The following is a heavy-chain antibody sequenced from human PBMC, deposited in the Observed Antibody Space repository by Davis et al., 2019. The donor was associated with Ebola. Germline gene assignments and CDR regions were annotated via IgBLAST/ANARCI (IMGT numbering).Heavy chain of an antibody. D-gene: IGHD4-17*01. J-gene: IGHJ6*02. CDR1: GFTVSSNY. V-gene: IGHV3-53*01. CDR2: IYSGGST. CDR3: ARERYGDYGEYYGMDV. Sequence: GGSLRLSCAASGFTVSSNYMSWVRQAPGKGLAWVSVIYSGGSTYYADSVKGRFTISRDNSKNTLYLQMNSLRAEDTAVYYCARERYGDYGEYYGMDVWGQGTTVTVSS.